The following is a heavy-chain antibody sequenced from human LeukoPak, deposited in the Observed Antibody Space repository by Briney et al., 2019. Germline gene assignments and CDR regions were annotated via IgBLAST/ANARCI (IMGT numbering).Heavy chain of an antibody. CDR3: ARDLCSGGSCYPDH. CDR2: IYSGGST. V-gene: IGHV3-66*01. CDR1: GFTVSSHY. D-gene: IGHD2-15*01. J-gene: IGHJ5*02. Sequence: GGSLRLSCAASGFTVSSHYMTRVRQAPGKGLEWVSVIYSGGSTYYADSVKGRFTISRDNSKNTLYLQMNSLRAEDTAVYYCARDLCSGGSCYPDHWGQGTLVTVSS.